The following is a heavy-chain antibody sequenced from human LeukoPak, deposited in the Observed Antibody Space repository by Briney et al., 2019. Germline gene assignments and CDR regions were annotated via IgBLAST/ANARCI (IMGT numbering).Heavy chain of an antibody. CDR2: ISGSGGST. D-gene: IGHD5-24*01. V-gene: IGHV3-23*01. CDR3: AKEGSSYGYNLYGVDY. CDR1: GFTFSSYA. Sequence: GGSLRLSCAASGFTFSSYAMSWVRQAPGKGLEWVSAISGSGGSTYYADSVKGRFTISRDNSKNTPYLQMNSLRAEDTAVYYCAKEGSSYGYNLYGVDYWGQGTLVTVSS. J-gene: IGHJ4*02.